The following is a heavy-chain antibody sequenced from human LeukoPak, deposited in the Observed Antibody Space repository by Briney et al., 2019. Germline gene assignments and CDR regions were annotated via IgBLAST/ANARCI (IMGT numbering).Heavy chain of an antibody. J-gene: IGHJ4*02. V-gene: IGHV4-34*01. D-gene: IGHD6-19*01. CDR2: INHSGST. CDR1: GWSFSGYY. CDR3: ARLARYSSGWYRWEEFDY. Sequence: PSETLSLTCAVYGWSFSGYYWSWIRQPPGKGLEWIGEINHSGSTNYNPSLKTRVAISVDTSKNQFSLKLSSVTTADTAVYYCARLARYSSGWYRWEEFDYWGQGTLVTVSS.